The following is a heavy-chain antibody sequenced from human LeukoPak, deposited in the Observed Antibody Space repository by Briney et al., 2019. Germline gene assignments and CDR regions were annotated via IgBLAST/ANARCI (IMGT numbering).Heavy chain of an antibody. D-gene: IGHD3-3*01. CDR1: GFNFANHAM. CDR2: IYHSGST. CDR3: ATTLRWDFWSGAYFDY. V-gene: IGHV4-4*02. J-gene: IGHJ4*02. Sequence: GSLRLSCAASGFNFANHAMSWVRQPPGKGLEWIGEIYHSGSTNYNPSLKSRVTISVDKSKNQFSLKMRYVTAADTAVYYCATTLRWDFWSGAYFDYWGQGTLVTVSS.